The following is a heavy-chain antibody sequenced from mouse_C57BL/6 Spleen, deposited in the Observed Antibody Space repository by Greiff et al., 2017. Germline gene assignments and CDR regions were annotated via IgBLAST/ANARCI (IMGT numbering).Heavy chain of an antibody. D-gene: IGHD1-1*01. Sequence: EVKLMESGGGLVQPGGSLKLSCAASGFTFSDYYMYWVRQTPEKRLEWVAYISNGGGSTYYPDTVKGRFTISRDNAKNTLYLQMSRLKSEDTAMYYCARQYYYGSSGPAWFAYWGQGTLVTVSA. CDR2: ISNGGGST. J-gene: IGHJ3*01. CDR1: GFTFSDYY. V-gene: IGHV5-12*01. CDR3: ARQYYYGSSGPAWFAY.